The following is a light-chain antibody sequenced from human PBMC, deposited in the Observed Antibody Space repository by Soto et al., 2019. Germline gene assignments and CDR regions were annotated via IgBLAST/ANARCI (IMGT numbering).Light chain of an antibody. V-gene: IGKV1-39*01. Sequence: DIQMTQSPSSLSASVGDRFAITCRASQNIRNYLNWYQQKPGKAPKLLIYAASSLQSGVPSRFSGSGSGTDFTLTISSLQPEDFATYYCQQSYSTPITFGQGTRLEIK. CDR3: QQSYSTPIT. CDR2: AAS. CDR1: QNIRNY. J-gene: IGKJ5*01.